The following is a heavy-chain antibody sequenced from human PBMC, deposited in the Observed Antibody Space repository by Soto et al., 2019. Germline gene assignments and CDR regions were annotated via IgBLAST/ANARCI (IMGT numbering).Heavy chain of an antibody. Sequence: SETLSLTCTVSGGSISSGGYYWSWIRQHPGKGLEWIGYIYYSGSTYYNPSLKSRVTISVDTSKNQFSLKLSSVTAADTAVYYCAREWRDYYFEYWGQGTLVTVSS. CDR3: AREWRDYYFEY. J-gene: IGHJ4*02. CDR1: GGSISSGGYY. V-gene: IGHV4-31*03. CDR2: IYYSGST.